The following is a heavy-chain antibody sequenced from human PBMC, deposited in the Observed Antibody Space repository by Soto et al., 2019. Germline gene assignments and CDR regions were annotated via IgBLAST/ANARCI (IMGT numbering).Heavy chain of an antibody. CDR3: ANLVGGYCTSTDCPDY. J-gene: IGHJ4*02. V-gene: IGHV3-30*18. CDR1: GFTFSSYG. D-gene: IGHD2-2*01. CDR2: ISYDDRNK. Sequence: QVQLVESGGGVVQPGRSLRLSCAASGFTFSSYGMHWVRQAPGKGLEWVAVISYDDRNKYYADSVKGRFTISRDNSKNTLYLQMNSLRAEDTAVYYCANLVGGYCTSTDCPDYWGQGTLVTVSS.